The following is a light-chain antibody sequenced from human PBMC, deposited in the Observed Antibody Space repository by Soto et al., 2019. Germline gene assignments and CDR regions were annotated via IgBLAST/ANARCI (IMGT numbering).Light chain of an antibody. Sequence: EIVMTQSPVTLSVSPGDTVILSCRASQSLRSNLAGYQQKPGQTPRLLIYSASIRAAATPARFSGSGAGTNFSLSISSLQSEDFAVYYCQQHDQLPPAFGQGTKVDLK. CDR1: QSLRSN. J-gene: IGKJ1*01. V-gene: IGKV3-15*01. CDR2: SAS. CDR3: QQHDQLPPA.